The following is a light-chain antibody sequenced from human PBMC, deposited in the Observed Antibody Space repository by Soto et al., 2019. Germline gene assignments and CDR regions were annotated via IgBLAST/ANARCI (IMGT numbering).Light chain of an antibody. CDR2: GAS. J-gene: IGKJ1*01. Sequence: EIVLTQSAGTLSLSPGERATLSCRASQSVSNNYLAWYQQKPGQAPRLLIYGASNRGTGIRDRFSGSGCGTDFTLTSSRQAPLCVAVYYCQQYGSARTFGQGTKVEIK. CDR3: QQYGSART. V-gene: IGKV3-20*01. CDR1: QSVSNNY.